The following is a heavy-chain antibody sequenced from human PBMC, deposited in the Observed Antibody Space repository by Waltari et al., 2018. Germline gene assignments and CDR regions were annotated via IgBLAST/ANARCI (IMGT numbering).Heavy chain of an antibody. CDR2: INPNRGGT. J-gene: IGHJ4*02. Sequence: QVQLVQSGAEVKKPGASVKVSCKASGYTFTGYYMHWVRQAPGQGLEWMGWINPNRGGTNYAQKFQGRVTMTRETSISTAYMELSRLRSDDTVVYYCASAPSRYYFDYWGQGTLVTVSS. CDR3: ASAPSRYYFDY. CDR1: GYTFTGYY. V-gene: IGHV1-2*02.